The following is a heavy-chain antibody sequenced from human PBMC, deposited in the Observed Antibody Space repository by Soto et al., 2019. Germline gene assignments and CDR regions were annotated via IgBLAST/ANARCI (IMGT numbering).Heavy chain of an antibody. CDR3: ARGLEPTVTAYFDY. V-gene: IGHV4-39*01. D-gene: IGHD2-21*02. CDR2: IYYSGST. Sequence: SETLSLTCSVSGGSISSSSYFWGWIRQPPGKGLEWIGSIYYSGSTYYNPSLKSRVTISVDTSKNQFSLKLSSVTAADTAVYYCARGLEPTVTAYFDYWGQGTLVTVS. J-gene: IGHJ4*02. CDR1: GGSISSSSYF.